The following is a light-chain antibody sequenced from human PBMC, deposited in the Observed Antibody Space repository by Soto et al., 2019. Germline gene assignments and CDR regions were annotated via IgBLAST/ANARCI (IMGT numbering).Light chain of an antibody. CDR2: DTS. Sequence: EIVLTQSPASLSLSPGERATLPCRASQSVSRNLAWYQQRPGQAPRLLIYDTSFRATDIPARFSGSGSGTDFTLTISSLEPEDSAVYYCQQRDNWPLTFGGGTKVEIK. J-gene: IGKJ4*01. V-gene: IGKV3-11*01. CDR1: QSVSRN. CDR3: QQRDNWPLT.